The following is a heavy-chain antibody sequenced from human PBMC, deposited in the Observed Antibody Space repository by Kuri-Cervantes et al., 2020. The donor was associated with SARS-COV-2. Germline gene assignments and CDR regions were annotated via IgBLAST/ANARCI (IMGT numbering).Heavy chain of an antibody. CDR1: GDSIADYY. Sequence: SETLSLTCTVSGDSIADYYWSWIRQAAGKGPEWIGHIHSSGKTNYNPSLRGRVTMSVDTSKNQFSLKLSSVTAADTAVYYCARDPNANRNNWFDPWGQGTLVTVSS. CDR2: IHSSGKT. J-gene: IGHJ5*02. V-gene: IGHV4-4*07. D-gene: IGHD4/OR15-4a*01. CDR3: ARDPNANRNNWFDP.